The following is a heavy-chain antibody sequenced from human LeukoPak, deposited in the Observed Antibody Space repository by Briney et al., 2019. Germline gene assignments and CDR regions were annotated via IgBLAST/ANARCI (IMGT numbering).Heavy chain of an antibody. Sequence: PSETLSLTCTVSGGSISSSSYYWGWIRQPPGKGLEWIGYIYYSGSTYYNPSLKSRVTISVDTSKNQFSLKLSSVTAADTAVYYCARDIGVALDYWGQGTLVTVSS. D-gene: IGHD3-3*01. V-gene: IGHV4-31*03. J-gene: IGHJ4*02. CDR2: IYYSGST. CDR1: GGSISSSSYY. CDR3: ARDIGVALDY.